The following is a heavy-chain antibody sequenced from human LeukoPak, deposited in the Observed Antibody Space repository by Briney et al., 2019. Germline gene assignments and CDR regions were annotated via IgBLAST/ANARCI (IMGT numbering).Heavy chain of an antibody. J-gene: IGHJ4*02. D-gene: IGHD3-10*01. Sequence: SETLSLTCTVSGGSISSSSYYWGWIRQPPGKGLEWIGSIYYSGSTYYNPSLKSRVTISVDASKNQFSLKLSSVTAADTAVYYCARPTSSGSGYFDYWGQGTLVTVSS. CDR1: GGSISSSSYY. CDR2: IYYSGST. V-gene: IGHV4-39*01. CDR3: ARPTSSGSGYFDY.